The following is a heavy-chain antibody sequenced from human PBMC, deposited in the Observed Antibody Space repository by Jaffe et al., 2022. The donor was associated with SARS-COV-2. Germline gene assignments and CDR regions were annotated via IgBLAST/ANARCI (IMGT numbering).Heavy chain of an antibody. CDR1: GGSISSGGYY. V-gene: IGHV4-31*03. Sequence: QVQLQESGPGLVKPSQTLSLTCTVSGGSISSGGYYWSWIRQHPGKGLEWIGYIYYSGSTYYNPSLKSRVTISVDTSKNQFSLKLSSVTAADTAVYYCARGFKDSRSRWVHGMDVWGQGTTVTVSS. CDR3: ARGFKDSRSRWVHGMDV. CDR2: IYYSGST. D-gene: IGHD1-26*01. J-gene: IGHJ6*02.